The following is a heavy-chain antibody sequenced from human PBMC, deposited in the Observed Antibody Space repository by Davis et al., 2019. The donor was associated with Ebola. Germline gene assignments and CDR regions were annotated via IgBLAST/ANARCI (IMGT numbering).Heavy chain of an antibody. D-gene: IGHD7-27*01. CDR3: ARGVLGTFDY. CDR2: ISSSSSTI. V-gene: IGHV3-48*04. Sequence: PGGSLRLSCAASGFTFSSYSMNWVRQAPGKGLEWVSYISSSSSTIYYADSVKGRFTISRDNAKNSLYLQMNSLRAEDTAVYYCARGVLGTFDYWGQGTLVTVSS. J-gene: IGHJ4*02. CDR1: GFTFSSYS.